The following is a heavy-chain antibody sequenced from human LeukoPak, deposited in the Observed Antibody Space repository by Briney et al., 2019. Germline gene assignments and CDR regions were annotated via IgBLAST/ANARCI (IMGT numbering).Heavy chain of an antibody. D-gene: IGHD6-19*01. CDR2: ISWSSSVG. V-gene: IGHV3-9*01. CDR3: ARARNSGWSDSMDV. Sequence: GGSLRLSCVGSGFNFGDYGMLWVRQIPGKGLEWVAGISWSSSVGDHADSVKGRFTISRDNAKNSVFLDMDSLTDDDTAFYYCARARNSGWSDSMDVWGQGTTVIVSS. J-gene: IGHJ6*02. CDR1: GFNFGDYG.